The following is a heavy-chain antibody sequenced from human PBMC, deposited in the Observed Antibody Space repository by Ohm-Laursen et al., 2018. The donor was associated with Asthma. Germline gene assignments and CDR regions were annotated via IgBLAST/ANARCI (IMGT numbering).Heavy chain of an antibody. D-gene: IGHD3-16*01. Sequence: SLRLSCAASGFTFSSYAMHWVRQAPGKGLEWVSVISYDGNNKYYADSVKGRFTISRDNSKNTLYLQMNSLRAEDTAVYYCATNLPYEAENYWGQGTLVTVSS. CDR2: ISYDGNNK. V-gene: IGHV3-30-3*01. CDR1: GFTFSSYA. CDR3: ATNLPYEAENY. J-gene: IGHJ4*02.